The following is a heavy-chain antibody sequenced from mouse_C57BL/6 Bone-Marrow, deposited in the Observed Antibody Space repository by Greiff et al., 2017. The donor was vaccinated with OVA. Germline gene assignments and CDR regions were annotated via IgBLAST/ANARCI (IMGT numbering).Heavy chain of an antibody. CDR2: IDPEDGET. J-gene: IGHJ4*01. V-gene: IGHV14-2*01. D-gene: IGHD3-1*01. Sequence: EVQLQPSGAELVKPGASVKLSCTASGFNITDYYMNWVKQRTEQGLEWIGRIDPEDGETKYAPKFQGKATITAATSSNTAYLQLSSLTAEDCAVYYCAYAIAARGDYWGQGTSVTVSS. CDR3: AYAIAARGDY. CDR1: GFNITDYY.